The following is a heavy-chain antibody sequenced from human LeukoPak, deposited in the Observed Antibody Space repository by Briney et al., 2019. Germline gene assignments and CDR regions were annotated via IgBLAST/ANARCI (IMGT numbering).Heavy chain of an antibody. CDR3: ARQDYGINTSCYDY. Sequence: SETLSLTCVVSSGSMSSNNWWSWVRQPPGKGLEWIGEISHNGLTNYNPSLKSRVTISIDKSKNQFSLKLSSVTAADTAIYYCARQDYGINTSCYDYWGQGTLVTVSS. V-gene: IGHV4-4*02. CDR2: ISHNGLT. CDR1: SGSMSSNNW. J-gene: IGHJ4*02. D-gene: IGHD3-16*01.